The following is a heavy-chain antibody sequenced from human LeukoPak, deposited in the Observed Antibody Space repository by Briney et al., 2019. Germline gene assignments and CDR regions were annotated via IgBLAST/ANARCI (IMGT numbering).Heavy chain of an antibody. CDR3: ASFPWDLRPT. Sequence: PGGSLRLSCTGSDFTFSSYTMNWVRQAPGKGLEWLSYITSTSDTIYYADSVKGRFTISRDNAKNSLYLQMNSLRAEDTAVYYCASFPWDLRPTWGQGTLVSVAS. J-gene: IGHJ4*02. V-gene: IGHV3-48*01. CDR2: ITSTSDTI. D-gene: IGHD1-26*01. CDR1: DFTFSSYT.